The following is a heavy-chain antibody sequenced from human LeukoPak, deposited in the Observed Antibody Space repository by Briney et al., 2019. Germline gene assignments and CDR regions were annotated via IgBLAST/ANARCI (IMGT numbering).Heavy chain of an antibody. CDR2: IYHSGST. CDR3: ARGEYNSRWFDP. CDR1: GGSIRSSNW. V-gene: IGHV4-4*02. J-gene: IGHJ5*02. Sequence: SETLSLTCAVSGGSIRSSNWWSWVRPPPGKGLEWIGEIYHSGSTNYNPSLKSRVTISVDKSKNQFSLKLSSVTAADTAVYYCARGEYNSRWFDPWGQGTLVTVSS. D-gene: IGHD6-6*01.